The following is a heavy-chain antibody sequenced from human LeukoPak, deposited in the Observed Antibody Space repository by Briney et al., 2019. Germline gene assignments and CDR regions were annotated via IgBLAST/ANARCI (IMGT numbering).Heavy chain of an antibody. CDR1: GFTFNDYA. V-gene: IGHV3-43*02. D-gene: IGHD3-22*01. CDR2: ISGDGGST. J-gene: IGHJ4*02. Sequence: GGSLRLSCAASGFTFNDYAMHWVGQAPGKGLEGVSLISGDGGSTYYADSVKGRFTISRDNSKNSLYLQMNSLRTEDTALYYCAKDWGAYYDSSGFYSGDFDYWGQGTLVTVSS. CDR3: AKDWGAYYDSSGFYSGDFDY.